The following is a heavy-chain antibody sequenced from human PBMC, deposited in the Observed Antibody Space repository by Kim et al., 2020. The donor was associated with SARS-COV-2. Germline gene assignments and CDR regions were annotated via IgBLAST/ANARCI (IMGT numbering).Heavy chain of an antibody. D-gene: IGHD2-2*01. CDR2: INWNGGST. CDR3: AGGRNPLEPYQLLPLDAFDI. Sequence: GGSLRLSCAASGFTFDDYGMNWVRQTPGKGLEWVSAINWNGGSTGYAESVKGRFTISRDNAKNSLYLEMNSLRAEDTALYYCAGGRNPLEPYQLLPLDAFDIWGQGTMVTVSS. V-gene: IGHV3-20*04. J-gene: IGHJ3*02. CDR1: GFTFDDYG.